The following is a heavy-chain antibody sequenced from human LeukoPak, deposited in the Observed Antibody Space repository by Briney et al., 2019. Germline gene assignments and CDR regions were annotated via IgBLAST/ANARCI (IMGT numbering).Heavy chain of an antibody. D-gene: IGHD6-19*01. CDR1: GYTFTSYY. V-gene: IGHV1-69*13. Sequence: GASVKVSCKASGYTFTSYYMHWVRQAPRQGLEWMGGIIPIFGTANYAQKFQGRVTITADESTSTAYMELSSLRSEDTAVYYCARTVAGTEDYYYYGMDVWGQGTTVTVSS. CDR2: IIPIFGTA. J-gene: IGHJ6*02. CDR3: ARTVAGTEDYYYYGMDV.